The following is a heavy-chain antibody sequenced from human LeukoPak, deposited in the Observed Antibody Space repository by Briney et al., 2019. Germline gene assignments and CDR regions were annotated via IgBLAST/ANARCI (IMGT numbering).Heavy chain of an antibody. D-gene: IGHD2-21*01. CDR3: AKDRCIACRLWFCYFGF. J-gene: IGHJ4*02. CDR1: GFTFSSYG. Sequence: SGGSLRLSCAASGFTFSSYGMHWVRQAPGKGLEWVAFIWYDGSNKYYADSVKGRFTISRDNSKNTLYLQMNSLRAEDTAVYYCAKDRCIACRLWFCYFGFWGQGTLVTVSS. CDR2: IWYDGSNK. V-gene: IGHV3-30*02.